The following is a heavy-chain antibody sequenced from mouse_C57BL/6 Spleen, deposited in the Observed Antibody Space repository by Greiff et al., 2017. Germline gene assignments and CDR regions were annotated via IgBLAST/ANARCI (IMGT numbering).Heavy chain of an antibody. CDR1: GYTFTSYW. Sequence: VKLQQPGAELVKPGASVKLSCKASGYTFTSYWMHWVKQRPGQGLEWIGMIHPNSGSTNYNEKFKSKATLTVDKSSSTAYMQLSSLTSEDSAVYYCAAVVAHWYFDVWGTGTTVTVSS. D-gene: IGHD1-1*01. J-gene: IGHJ1*03. CDR2: IHPNSGST. CDR3: AAVVAHWYFDV. V-gene: IGHV1-64*01.